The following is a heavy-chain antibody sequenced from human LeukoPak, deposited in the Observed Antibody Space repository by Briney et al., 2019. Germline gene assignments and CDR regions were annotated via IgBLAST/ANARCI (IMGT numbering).Heavy chain of an antibody. Sequence: PGGSLRLSCAASGFTFSSYGMSWVRQAPGKGLEWVSGISGSGGSTDYADSVKGRFTISRDNSKNTLYLQMNSLSAEDTAVYYCAKDLSNWNYRGGNYWGQGTLVTVSS. CDR1: GFTFSSYG. D-gene: IGHD1-7*01. CDR3: AKDLSNWNYRGGNY. V-gene: IGHV3-23*01. CDR2: ISGSGGST. J-gene: IGHJ4*02.